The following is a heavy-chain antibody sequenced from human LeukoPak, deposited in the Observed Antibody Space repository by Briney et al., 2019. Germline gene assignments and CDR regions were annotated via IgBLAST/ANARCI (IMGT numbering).Heavy chain of an antibody. CDR1: GFIFNKYA. J-gene: IGHJ4*02. V-gene: IGHV3-30*18. CDR2: IASDGRDK. CDR3: AKDLQIGAAVYYFDY. Sequence: GGSLRLSCAAPGFIFNKYAMHWVRPAPGKGLEWVAVIASDGRDKHHADSVKGRFTISRDNSKNIVYLQMNSLRPEDTAIYFCAKDLQIGAAVYYFDYWGQGTLVTVSS. D-gene: IGHD6-13*01.